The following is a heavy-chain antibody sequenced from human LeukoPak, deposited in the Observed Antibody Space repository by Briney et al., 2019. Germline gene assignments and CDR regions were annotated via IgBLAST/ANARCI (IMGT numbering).Heavy chain of an antibody. CDR1: GGSISSATYY. CDR2: IYHSGST. CDR3: ARDRKYYYHMDV. Sequence: SETLSLTCTVSGGSISSATYYWGWIRQPPGKGLEWIGSIYHSGSTYYNPSLKSRVTISVDTSKNQFSLRLGSLTAADTALYYCARDRKYYYHMDVWGKGTTVTVSS. D-gene: IGHD1-14*01. J-gene: IGHJ6*03. V-gene: IGHV4-39*07.